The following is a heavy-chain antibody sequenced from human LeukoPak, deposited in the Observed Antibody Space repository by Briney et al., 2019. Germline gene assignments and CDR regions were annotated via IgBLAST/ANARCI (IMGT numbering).Heavy chain of an antibody. J-gene: IGHJ4*02. CDR3: ARREVTYYYGSGSDGYFDY. CDR2: IYYSGST. D-gene: IGHD3-10*01. Sequence: SETLSLTCTVSGGSISSSSYYWGWIRQPPREGMEWMGSIYYSGSTYYNPSLKSRVTISVDTSKNQFSLKLSSVTAADTAVYYCARREVTYYYGSGSDGYFDYWGQGTLVTVSS. V-gene: IGHV4-39*01. CDR1: GGSISSSSYY.